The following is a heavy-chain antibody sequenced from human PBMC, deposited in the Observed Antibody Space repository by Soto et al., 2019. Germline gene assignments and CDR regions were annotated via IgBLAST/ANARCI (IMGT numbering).Heavy chain of an antibody. CDR3: ARAAYDFWKPDFDC. Sequence: ASVKVSCKASGYTFTSYDINWVRQATGQGLEWMGWINAGNGNTKYAQKFQGRVTITRDTSASTAYMELSSLRSEDTAVYYCARAAYDFWKPDFDCWGQGTLVTVSS. CDR1: GYTFTSYD. CDR2: INAGNGNT. V-gene: IGHV1-3*01. J-gene: IGHJ4*02. D-gene: IGHD3-3*01.